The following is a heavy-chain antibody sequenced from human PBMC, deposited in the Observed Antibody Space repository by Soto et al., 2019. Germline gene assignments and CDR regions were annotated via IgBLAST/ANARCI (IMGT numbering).Heavy chain of an antibody. Sequence: GESLKISCKGSGYRFTSYWIAWVRQMPGKGLEWMGIIYPGDSDARYSPSFQGQVTISVDKSISTAYLQWSSLKASDTAIYYCARQLGHDYINNWFDPCGQGTLVTVSS. J-gene: IGHJ5*02. CDR1: GYRFTSYW. V-gene: IGHV5-51*01. CDR2: IYPGDSDA. D-gene: IGHD4-4*01. CDR3: ARQLGHDYINNWFDP.